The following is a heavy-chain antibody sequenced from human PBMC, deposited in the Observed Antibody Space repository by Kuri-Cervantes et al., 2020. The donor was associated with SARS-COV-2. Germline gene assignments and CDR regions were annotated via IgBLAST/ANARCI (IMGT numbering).Heavy chain of an antibody. CDR2: TYYRSKWYD. Sequence: LRLSCAISGDSVSSKIAAWNWIRQSPSRGLEWLGRTYYRSKWYDDYAVSVKSRISINPDISKNQFSLHLNSVTPEDTAVYYCARGTNWPPDGWFDPWGQGTLVTVSS. CDR3: ARGTNWPPDGWFDP. D-gene: IGHD7-27*01. J-gene: IGHJ5*02. CDR1: GDSVSSKIAA. V-gene: IGHV6-1*01.